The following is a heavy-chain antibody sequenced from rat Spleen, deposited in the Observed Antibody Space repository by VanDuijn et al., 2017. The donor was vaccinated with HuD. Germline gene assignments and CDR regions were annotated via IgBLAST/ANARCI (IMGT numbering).Heavy chain of an antibody. J-gene: IGHJ3*01. CDR1: GFTFSNYG. CDR2: ISPSGGIS. CDR3: ATAGTRISRFAY. D-gene: IGHD1-4*01. V-gene: IGHV5-19*01. Sequence: EVQLVESDGGLVQPGRSLKLSCAASGFTFSNYGMHWIRQAPTKGLEWVASISPSGGISHYRDSVKGRFTITRDHAISTLYLQMDSLRSEDTATYYCATAGTRISRFAYWGQGTLVTVSS.